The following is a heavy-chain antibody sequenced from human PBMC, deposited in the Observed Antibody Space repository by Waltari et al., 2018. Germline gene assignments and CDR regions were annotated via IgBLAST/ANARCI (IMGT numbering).Heavy chain of an antibody. D-gene: IGHD3-3*01. V-gene: IGHV3-66*02. J-gene: IGHJ4*02. CDR2: IYPAGST. Sequence: DVRLLESGGGLVRPGGSLRLSCAGSGLPVSSTHMGWVRPAPGQGLEWVSFIYPAGSTYHADSVLGRFTISRDVSQNTLYLQMNNLRPEDTAVYYCATARDEFTASIFFDHWGQGALVSVSS. CDR3: ATARDEFTASIFFDH. CDR1: GLPVSSTH.